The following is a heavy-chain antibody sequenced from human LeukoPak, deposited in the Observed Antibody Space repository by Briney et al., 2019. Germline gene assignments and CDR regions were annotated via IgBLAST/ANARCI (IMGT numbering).Heavy chain of an antibody. Sequence: EASVKVSCKASGYSFSDHYMYWVRQAPGQGLEWMGWINPKNDDTNYAQKFQGRVTMTRDTSTRTVYMELTRLTSDDTAVYYCARLVVRMRADSTNNWVDLWGQGTLVTVSS. CDR2: INPKNDDT. J-gene: IGHJ5*02. CDR3: ARLVVRMRADSTNNWVDL. D-gene: IGHD3-22*01. V-gene: IGHV1-2*02. CDR1: GYSFSDHY.